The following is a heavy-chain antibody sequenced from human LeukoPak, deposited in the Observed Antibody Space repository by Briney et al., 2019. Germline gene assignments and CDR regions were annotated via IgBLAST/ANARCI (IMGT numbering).Heavy chain of an antibody. J-gene: IGHJ6*04. V-gene: IGHV1-69*01. D-gene: IGHD2-15*01. CDR3: ARGAVVAATMSSGADYYYYGMDV. CDR1: GGTFSSYA. Sequence: SVKVSCKASGGTFSSYAISWVRQAPGQGLEWMGGIIPIFGTANYAQKFQGRVTITADESTSTAYMELSSLRSEDTAVYYCARGAVVAATMSSGADYYYYGMDVWGKGTTVTVSS. CDR2: IIPIFGTA.